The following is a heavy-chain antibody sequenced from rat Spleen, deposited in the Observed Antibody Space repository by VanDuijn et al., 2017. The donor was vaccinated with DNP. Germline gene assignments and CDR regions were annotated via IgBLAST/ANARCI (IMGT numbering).Heavy chain of an antibody. CDR2: ITSRGGRT. CDR3: ARPMDYYSGGFAY. CDR1: EFTFNNYW. D-gene: IGHD1-1*01. J-gene: IGHJ3*01. V-gene: IGHV5-31*01. Sequence: EVELVESGGDLVQPGRSLRLSCVASEFTFNNYWMTWFRQVPGKGLEWVASITSRGGRTYYPDSVKGRFTLSRDNAKSTLSLQMNSLRSEDMATYYCARPMDYYSGGFAYWGQGTLVTVSS.